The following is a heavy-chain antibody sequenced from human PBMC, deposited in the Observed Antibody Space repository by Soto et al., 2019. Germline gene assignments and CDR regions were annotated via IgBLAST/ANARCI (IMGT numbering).Heavy chain of an antibody. CDR3: EITYCPGGDY. CDR2: IKSDGSSI. D-gene: IGHD3-16*01. J-gene: IGHJ4*01. V-gene: IGHV3-74*01. CDR1: GFTFRDYW. Sequence: EVQLVESGGGLVQPGGTLRLSCEASGFTFRDYWMHWVRQAPGKGLVWVSRIKSDGSSIRYADSVKGRFTISRDNAKNTLFLQMNSLRAEDTALYYCEITYCPGGDYWGKGLLVPVSS.